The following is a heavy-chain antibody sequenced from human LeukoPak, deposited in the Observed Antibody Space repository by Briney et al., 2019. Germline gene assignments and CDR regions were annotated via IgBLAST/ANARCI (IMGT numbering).Heavy chain of an antibody. CDR2: IIPIFGTA. Sequence: SVKVSCKASGGTFSSYAISWVRQAPGQGLEWMGGIIPIFGTANYAQKFQGRVTITTDESTSTAYMELSSLRSEDTAVYYCARGKRAVARTLGYWGQGTLVTVSS. CDR1: GGTFSSYA. V-gene: IGHV1-69*05. D-gene: IGHD6-19*01. CDR3: ARGKRAVARTLGY. J-gene: IGHJ4*02.